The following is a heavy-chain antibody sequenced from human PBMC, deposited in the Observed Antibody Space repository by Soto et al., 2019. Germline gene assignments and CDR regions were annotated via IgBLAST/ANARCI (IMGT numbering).Heavy chain of an antibody. CDR1: AFTFNNYS. D-gene: IGHD3-22*01. J-gene: IGHJ4*02. CDR3: AKSRYSDSSGDFYDY. V-gene: IGHV3-23*01. Sequence: VGALRPSCAASAFTFNNYSMSWVRPAPGEGLEWVSGIGGSGRTTYYADSVKGRFTISRDNSNNTLFLQMNSLRAEDTAVYYCAKSRYSDSSGDFYDYWGQGTLVTVSS. CDR2: IGGSGRTT.